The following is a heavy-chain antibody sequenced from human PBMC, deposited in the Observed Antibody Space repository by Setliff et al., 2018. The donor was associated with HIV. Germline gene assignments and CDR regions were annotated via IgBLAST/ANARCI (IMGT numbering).Heavy chain of an antibody. Sequence: ASVKVSCKASGYTFTSYAMHWVRQAPGQRLEWMGWINAGNGNTKYSQKFQGRVTMTSNTRTTTVYMELSSLRSEDTAVYYCARSKTYYYDSSGIYDDYNYYGMDVWGQGTTVTVSS. J-gene: IGHJ6*02. D-gene: IGHD3-22*01. CDR2: INAGNGNT. CDR1: GYTFTSYA. CDR3: ARSKTYYYDSSGIYDDYNYYGMDV. V-gene: IGHV1-3*01.